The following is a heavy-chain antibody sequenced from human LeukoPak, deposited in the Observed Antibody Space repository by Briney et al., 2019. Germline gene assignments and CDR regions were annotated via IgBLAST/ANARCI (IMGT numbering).Heavy chain of an antibody. CDR1: GGTFSSYA. J-gene: IGHJ6*03. CDR3: AGGHYDFWSGYHYYYYYMDV. V-gene: IGHV1-69*05. CDR2: IIPIFGTA. Sequence: ASVKVSCKVSGGTFSSYAISWVRQAPGQGLEWMGGIIPIFGTANYAQKFQGRVTITTDESTSTAYMELSSLRSEDTAVYYCAGGHYDFWSGYHYYYYYMDVWGKGTTVTVSS. D-gene: IGHD3-3*01.